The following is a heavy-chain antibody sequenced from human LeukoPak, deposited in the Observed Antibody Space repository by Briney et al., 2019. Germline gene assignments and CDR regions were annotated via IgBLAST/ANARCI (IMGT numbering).Heavy chain of an antibody. Sequence: SETLSLTCTVSGGSISGSSYYWGWIRQPPGKGLEWIGSIYYSGSTYYNPSLKSRVTISVDTSKNQFSLKLSSVTAADTAVYYCARVSGYSSYWGQGTLVTVSS. CDR2: IYYSGST. CDR1: GGSISGSSYY. J-gene: IGHJ4*02. CDR3: ARVSGYSSY. V-gene: IGHV4-39*07. D-gene: IGHD3-22*01.